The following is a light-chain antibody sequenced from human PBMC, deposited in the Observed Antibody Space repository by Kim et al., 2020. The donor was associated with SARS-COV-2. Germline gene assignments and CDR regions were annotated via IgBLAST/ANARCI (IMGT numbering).Light chain of an antibody. CDR2: GAS. J-gene: IGKJ2*01. CDR1: QAIDIY. V-gene: IGKV1-27*01. Sequence: GDRVTITCRASQAIDIYLAWYQQKPGKVPKLLIYGASTLQSGVPSRFGGSGSGTDFTFTISSLQPEDVATYYCQEYKISPNTFGQGTKLEIK. CDR3: QEYKISPNT.